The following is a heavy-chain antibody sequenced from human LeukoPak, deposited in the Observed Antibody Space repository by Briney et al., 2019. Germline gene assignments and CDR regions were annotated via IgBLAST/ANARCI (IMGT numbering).Heavy chain of an antibody. V-gene: IGHV4-34*01. D-gene: IGHD3-10*01. CDR2: INHSGST. CDR3: ARDPRAVLLWFGELSTEWYFDL. Sequence: SETLSLTCAVCGGSFSGYYWSWIRQPPGKGLEWIGEINHSGSTNYNPSLKSRVTISVDTSKNQFSLKLSSVTAADTAVYYCARDPRAVLLWFGELSTEWYFDLWGRGTLVTVSS. J-gene: IGHJ2*01. CDR1: GGSFSGYY.